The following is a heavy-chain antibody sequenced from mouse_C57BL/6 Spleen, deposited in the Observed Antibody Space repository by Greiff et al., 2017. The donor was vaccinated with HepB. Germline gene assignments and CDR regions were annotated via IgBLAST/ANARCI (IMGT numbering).Heavy chain of an antibody. CDR1: GYAFSSSW. CDR3: YYGSSSWYFDV. D-gene: IGHD1-1*01. CDR2: IYPGDGDT. Sequence: QVQLQQSGPELVKPGASVKISCKAYGYAFSSSWMNWVKQRPGKGLEWIGRIYPGDGDTNYNGKFKGKATLTADKSSSTAYMQLSSLTSEDSAVYFCYYGSSSWYFDVWGTGTTVTVSS. J-gene: IGHJ1*03. V-gene: IGHV1-82*01.